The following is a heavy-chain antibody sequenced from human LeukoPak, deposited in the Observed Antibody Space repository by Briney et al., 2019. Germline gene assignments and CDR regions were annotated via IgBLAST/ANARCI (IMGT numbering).Heavy chain of an antibody. CDR2: ISSSSSTI. V-gene: IGHV3-48*01. J-gene: IGHJ4*02. D-gene: IGHD5-18*01. CDR1: GFTFSSYS. CDR3: ASALYSYGSGGADY. Sequence: QPGGSLRLSCAVSGFTFSSYSMNWVRQAPGKGLEWVSYISSSSSTIYYADSVKGRFTISRDNAKNSLYLQMNSLRAEDTAVYYCASALYSYGSGGADYWGQGTLVTVSS.